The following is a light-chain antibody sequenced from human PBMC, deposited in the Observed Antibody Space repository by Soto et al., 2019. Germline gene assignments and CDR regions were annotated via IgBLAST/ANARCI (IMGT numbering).Light chain of an antibody. Sequence: DIQMTQSPSSLSASVGDRVTITCQASQDINKNLIWYQQKPGKAPKLLIYDASDLETGVLSRFSGSGSGTGFTFTISRLQPEDFATYYCQQYESIPLSFGQGTRLEIK. CDR2: DAS. V-gene: IGKV1-33*01. CDR3: QQYESIPLS. CDR1: QDINKN. J-gene: IGKJ5*01.